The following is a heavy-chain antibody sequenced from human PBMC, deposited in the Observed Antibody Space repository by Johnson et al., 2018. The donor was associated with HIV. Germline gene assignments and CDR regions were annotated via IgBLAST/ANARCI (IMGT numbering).Heavy chain of an antibody. J-gene: IGHJ3*02. CDR3: ARDVAAAKMDAFDT. Sequence: VQLVESGGGVVRPGGSLRLSCATSGFTFNDYGMTWVRQVPGKGLEWVSVIYRGGSTYYADSVKGRFTISRDNSKNTLYLQMINLRDEDTALYYCARDVAAAKMDAFDTWGQGTMVIVSS. CDR1: GFTFNDYG. CDR2: IYRGGST. V-gene: IGHV3-66*01. D-gene: IGHD6-25*01.